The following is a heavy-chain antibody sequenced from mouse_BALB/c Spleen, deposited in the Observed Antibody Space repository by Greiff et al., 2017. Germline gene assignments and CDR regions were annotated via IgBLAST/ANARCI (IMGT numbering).Heavy chain of an antibody. CDR1: GFSFTSYW. J-gene: IGHJ3*01. CDR3: ARGSGDDGNSFAY. D-gene: IGHD2-1*01. Sequence: QVQLQQPGAELVRPGASVKLSCKASGFSFTSYWMNWVKQRPGQGLEWIGMIHTYDSETRLNQKFKDKATLTVDNSSSTAYMQLSSPTSEDSAVYYCARGSGDDGNSFAYWGQGTMVTVSA. V-gene: IGHV1-61*01. CDR2: IHTYDSET.